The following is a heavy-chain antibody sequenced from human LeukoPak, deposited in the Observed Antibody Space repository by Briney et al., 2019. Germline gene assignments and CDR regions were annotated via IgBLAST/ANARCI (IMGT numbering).Heavy chain of an antibody. J-gene: IGHJ5*02. V-gene: IGHV3-23*01. CDR2: ISGSGGST. Sequence: GGSLRLSCAASGFTFSSYAMSWVRQAPGKGLEWVSAISGSGGSTYYADSVKGRFTISRDNSKNTLYLQMNSLRAEDTAVYYCAKASPMVRGVIQWFDPWGQGTLVTVSS. CDR3: AKASPMVRGVIQWFDP. D-gene: IGHD3-10*01. CDR1: GFTFSSYA.